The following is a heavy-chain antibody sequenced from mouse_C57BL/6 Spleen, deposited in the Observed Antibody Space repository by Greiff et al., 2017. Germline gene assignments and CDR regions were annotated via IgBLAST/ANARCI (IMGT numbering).Heavy chain of an antibody. D-gene: IGHD3-3*01. V-gene: IGHV1-26*01. CDR2: INPNNGGT. CDR1: GYTFTDYY. J-gene: IGHJ3*01. Sequence: EVQLQQSGPELVKPGASVKISCKASGYTFTDYYMNWVKQSHGKSLEWIGDINPNNGGTSYNQKFKGKATLTVDKSSSTAYMELRSLTSEDSAVYYCARMEGDRFAYWGQGTLVTVSA. CDR3: ARMEGDRFAY.